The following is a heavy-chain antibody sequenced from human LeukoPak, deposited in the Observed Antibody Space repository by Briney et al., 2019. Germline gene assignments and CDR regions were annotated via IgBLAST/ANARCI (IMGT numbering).Heavy chain of an antibody. CDR3: ARLLVYNSGGEAFDH. CDR1: GFTFSSYG. Sequence: GGSLRLSCAASGFTFSSYGMTWVRQAPGKGLEWVSYISSSSTIYYADSVKGRFTISRDNAKNSLYLQLNSLRAEDTAVYYCARLLVYNSGGEAFDHWGQGTLVTVSS. CDR2: ISSSSTI. V-gene: IGHV3-48*01. J-gene: IGHJ4*02. D-gene: IGHD1-20*01.